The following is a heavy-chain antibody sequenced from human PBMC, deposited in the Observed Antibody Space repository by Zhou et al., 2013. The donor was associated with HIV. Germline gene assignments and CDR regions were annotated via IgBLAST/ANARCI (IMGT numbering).Heavy chain of an antibody. CDR2: INPGIGST. V-gene: IGHV1-46*01. Sequence: QVQLVQSGAEMKKPGASVNISCKASGYTFTANYIHWVRQAPGQGLEWMGLINPGIGSTYYAEKFQGRVTMTRDTSTSTVNMQLGTLTSEDTAVYYCVRDAGPVDFDYWGQGTLVTVSS. CDR1: GYTFTANY. J-gene: IGHJ4*02. CDR3: VRDAGPVDFDY. D-gene: IGHD2-2*01.